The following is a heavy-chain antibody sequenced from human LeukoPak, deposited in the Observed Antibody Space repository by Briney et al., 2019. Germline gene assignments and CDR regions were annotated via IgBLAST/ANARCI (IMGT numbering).Heavy chain of an antibody. Sequence: PGGSLRLSCAASGFTFSSYWMSWVRQAPGKGLEWVANIKQDGSEKYYVDSVKGRFTISRDNAKNSLYLQMNSLRAEDTAVYYCAREGYDFWSGYPYYGMDVWGQGTTVTVSS. D-gene: IGHD3-3*01. J-gene: IGHJ6*02. CDR2: IKQDGSEK. CDR1: GFTFSSYW. CDR3: AREGYDFWSGYPYYGMDV. V-gene: IGHV3-7*01.